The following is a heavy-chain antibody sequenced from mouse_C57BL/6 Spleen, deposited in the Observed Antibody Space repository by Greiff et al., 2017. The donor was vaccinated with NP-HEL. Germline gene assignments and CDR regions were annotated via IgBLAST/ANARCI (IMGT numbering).Heavy chain of an antibody. V-gene: IGHV1-55*01. D-gene: IGHD2-3*01. CDR1: GYTFTSYW. CDR2: IYPGSGST. CDR3: AREDDGYYVAAY. Sequence: VQLQQPGAELVKPGASVKMSCKASGYTFTSYWITWVKQRPGQGLEWIGDIYPGSGSTNYNEKFKSKATLTVDTSSSTAYMQLSSLTSEDSAVYYCAREDDGYYVAAYWGQGTLVTVSA. J-gene: IGHJ3*01.